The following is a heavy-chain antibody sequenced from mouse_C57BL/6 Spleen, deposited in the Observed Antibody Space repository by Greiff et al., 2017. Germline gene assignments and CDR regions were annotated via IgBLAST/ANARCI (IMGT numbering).Heavy chain of an antibody. J-gene: IGHJ1*03. CDR3: ARGIAERYFDV. V-gene: IGHV1-7*01. CDR2: INPSSGYT. CDR1: GYTFTSYW. Sequence: QVQLQQSGAELAKPGASVKLSCKASGYTFTSYWMHWVKQRPGQGLEWIGYINPSSGYTKYNQKFKDRATLTADKSSSTAYMQLSSLTYEDSAVYYCARGIAERYFDVWGTGTTVTVSS. D-gene: IGHD1-1*01.